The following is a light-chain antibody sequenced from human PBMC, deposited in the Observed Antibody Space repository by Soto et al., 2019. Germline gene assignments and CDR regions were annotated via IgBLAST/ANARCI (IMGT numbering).Light chain of an antibody. V-gene: IGLV2-14*01. CDR2: DVS. Sequence: QSVLTQPASVSGSPGQSITIACTGTSSDVGGYNYVSSYQQHPGKAPKLMIYDVSNRPSGVSNRFSGSKSGNTASLTISGLPAEDEADYYCSSYTRSSTPYVFGTGTKVTLL. J-gene: IGLJ1*01. CDR3: SSYTRSSTPYV. CDR1: SSDVGGYNY.